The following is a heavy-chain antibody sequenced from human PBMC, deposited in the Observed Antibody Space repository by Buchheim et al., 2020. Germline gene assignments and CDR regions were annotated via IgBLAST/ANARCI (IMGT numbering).Heavy chain of an antibody. J-gene: IGHJ6*03. D-gene: IGHD6-6*01. CDR3: ARGIGGPIYSSSSDSNYYYYMDV. V-gene: IGHV3-33*01. CDR1: GFTFSSYG. Sequence: QVQLVESGGGVVQPGRSLRLSCAASGFTFSSYGMHWVRQAPGKGLEWVAVIWYDGSNKYYADSVKGRFTISRDNSKNTLYLQMNSLRAEDTAVYYCARGIGGPIYSSSSDSNYYYYMDVWGKGTT. CDR2: IWYDGSNK.